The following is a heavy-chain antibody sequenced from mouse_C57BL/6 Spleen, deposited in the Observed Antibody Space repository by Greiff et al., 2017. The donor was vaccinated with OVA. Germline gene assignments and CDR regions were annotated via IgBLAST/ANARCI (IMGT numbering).Heavy chain of an antibody. CDR1: GYTFTSYW. Sequence: QVQLQQPGAELVKPGASVKLSCKASGYTFTSYWMQWVKQRPGQGLEWIGEIDPSDSYTNYTQKFKGKATLTVDTSSSTAYMQLSSLTSEDSAVYYCARGGTTVVALYAMDYWGQGTSVTVSS. CDR3: ARGGTTVVALYAMDY. CDR2: IDPSDSYT. J-gene: IGHJ4*01. D-gene: IGHD1-1*01. V-gene: IGHV1-50*01.